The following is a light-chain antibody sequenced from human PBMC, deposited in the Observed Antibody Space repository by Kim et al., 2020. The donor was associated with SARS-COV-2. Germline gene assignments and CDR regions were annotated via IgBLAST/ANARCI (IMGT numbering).Light chain of an antibody. Sequence: GDRVTITCQASQDIRKYLNWFQQKPGKAPQLLIYDASNLEIGVPPRFSGSGSGTHFTFTISSLQPEDVATYYCQQSDNLPLTFGPGTKVDIK. V-gene: IGKV1-33*01. CDR2: DAS. CDR1: QDIRKY. CDR3: QQSDNLPLT. J-gene: IGKJ3*01.